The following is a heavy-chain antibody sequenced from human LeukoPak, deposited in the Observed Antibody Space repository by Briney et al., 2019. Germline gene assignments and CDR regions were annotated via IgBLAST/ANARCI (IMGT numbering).Heavy chain of an antibody. D-gene: IGHD3-16*01. V-gene: IGHV3-53*04. CDR1: GFTFSNYW. Sequence: GGSLRLSCAASGFTFSNYWMPWVRLAPGKGLVWVSVIYSGGSTYYADSVKGRFTISRHNSKNTLYLQMNSLRAEDTAVYYCARDGGAAGSYYYYGMDVWGQGTTVTVSS. J-gene: IGHJ6*02. CDR3: ARDGGAAGSYYYYGMDV. CDR2: IYSGGST.